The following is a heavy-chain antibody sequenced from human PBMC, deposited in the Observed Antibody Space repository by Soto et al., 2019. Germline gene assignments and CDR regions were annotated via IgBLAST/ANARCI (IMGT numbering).Heavy chain of an antibody. V-gene: IGHV3-23*01. D-gene: IGHD4-17*01. CDR3: AKLSTVVTRGAFDI. CDR2: ISGSGGST. J-gene: IGHJ3*02. CDR1: GYTFSNFC. Sequence: PGGSLRLSCGASGYTFSNFCMHWVHQAPGKGLDWVSSISGSGGSTYYADSVKGRFTISRDNSKNTLYLQMNSLRAEDTAVYYCAKLSTVVTRGAFDIWGQGTMVTVSS.